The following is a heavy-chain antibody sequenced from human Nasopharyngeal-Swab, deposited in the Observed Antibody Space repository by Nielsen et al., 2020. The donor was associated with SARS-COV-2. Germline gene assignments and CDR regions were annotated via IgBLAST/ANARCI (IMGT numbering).Heavy chain of an antibody. J-gene: IGHJ4*02. Sequence: ESLKISCVASWFNLSRYSIHWVRQVPGKGLQWVSSIYGDSKYMYYADSVKGRLTISRDNAKNSVYLQMNSLRADDTAFYYCAKRVAPGSFGSGSYADSWGQGTVVTVSS. CDR1: WFNLSRYS. CDR3: AKRVAPGSFGSGSYADS. D-gene: IGHD3-10*01. CDR2: IYGDSKYM. V-gene: IGHV3-21*01.